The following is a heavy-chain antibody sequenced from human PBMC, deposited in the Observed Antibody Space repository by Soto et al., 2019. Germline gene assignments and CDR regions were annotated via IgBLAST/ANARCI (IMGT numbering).Heavy chain of an antibody. CDR1: GFTFGDYA. Sequence: GSLRLSCTASGFTFGDYAMSWFRQAPGKGLEWVGFIRSKAYGGTTEYAASVKGRFTISRDDSKSIAYLQMNSLKTEDTAVYYCTRDMPYDFWSGSVAPDAFDIWGQGTMVTVSS. CDR2: IRSKAYGGTT. CDR3: TRDMPYDFWSGSVAPDAFDI. J-gene: IGHJ3*02. D-gene: IGHD3-3*01. V-gene: IGHV3-49*03.